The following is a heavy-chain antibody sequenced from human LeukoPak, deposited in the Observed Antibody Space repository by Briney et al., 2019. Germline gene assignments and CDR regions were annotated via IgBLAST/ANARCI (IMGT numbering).Heavy chain of an antibody. J-gene: IGHJ4*02. CDR2: MYHSGST. CDR1: GYSISSGYY. CDR3: GRLMAGLD. D-gene: IGHD6-19*01. V-gene: IGHV4-38-2*02. Sequence: PSETLSLTCSVSGYSISSGYYWGWIRQPPGKGLEWIGSMYHSGSTYYNPSLKSRVTISVDTSKNQFSLKLNSVTAADTAVYYCGRLMAGLDWGQGTLVTVSS.